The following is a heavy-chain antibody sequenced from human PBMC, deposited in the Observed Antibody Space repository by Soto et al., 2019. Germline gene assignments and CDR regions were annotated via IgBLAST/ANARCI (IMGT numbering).Heavy chain of an antibody. D-gene: IGHD2-21*02. CDR3: ASSYCGGNCYSKLPLDYYYYGMDV. V-gene: IGHV1-18*01. Sequence: QVQLVQSGAEVKKPGASVKVSCKASGYTFTNYGISWVRQAPGQGLEWMGWISAYNGNINYAQKLQGRVTMTTDTSTSTAYMELRSRRSDDTAMYYCASSYCGGNCYSKLPLDYYYYGMDVWGQGTTVTVSS. CDR2: ISAYNGNI. J-gene: IGHJ6*02. CDR1: GYTFTNYG.